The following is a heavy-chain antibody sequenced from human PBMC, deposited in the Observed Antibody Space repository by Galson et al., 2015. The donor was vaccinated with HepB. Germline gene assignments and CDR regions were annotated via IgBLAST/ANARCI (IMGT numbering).Heavy chain of an antibody. CDR3: TTDYYDSSGYYCAFDY. V-gene: IGHV3-15*07. CDR2: IKSKTDGGTT. D-gene: IGHD3-22*01. Sequence: LRLSCAASGFTFSNAWMNWVRQAPGKGLEWVGRIKSKTDGGTTDYAAPVKGRFTISRDDSKNTLYLQMNSLKTEDTAVYYCTTDYYDSSGYYCAFDYWGQGTLVTVSS. J-gene: IGHJ4*02. CDR1: GFTFSNAW.